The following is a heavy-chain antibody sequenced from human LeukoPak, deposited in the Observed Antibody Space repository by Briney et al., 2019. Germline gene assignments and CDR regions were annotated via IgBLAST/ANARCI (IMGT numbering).Heavy chain of an antibody. CDR1: GFTVSSNY. D-gene: IGHD3-10*01. J-gene: IGHJ4*02. V-gene: IGHV3-53*01. CDR3: ARAFLWFGEFYFDY. Sequence: GGSLRLSCAASGFTVSSNYMSWVRQAPGKGLEWVSVIYSGGSTYYADSVKGRFTISRDNSKNTLYLQMNSLRAEDTAVYYCARAFLWFGEFYFDYWGQGTLVTVSS. CDR2: IYSGGST.